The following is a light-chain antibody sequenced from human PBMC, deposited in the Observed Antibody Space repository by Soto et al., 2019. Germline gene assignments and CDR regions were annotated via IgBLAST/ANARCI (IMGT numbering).Light chain of an antibody. J-gene: IGKJ5*01. V-gene: IGKV3-11*01. CDR3: QHRYNWPIT. CDR2: DAS. Sequence: EIVLTQSPATLSLSPGERATLSCRASQSVSSSLAWYQQKPGQAPRLLIYDASNRATGIPARFSGSGSGTDFTLTISSLEPEDFAGYYCQHRYNWPITFGQGTRLEIK. CDR1: QSVSSS.